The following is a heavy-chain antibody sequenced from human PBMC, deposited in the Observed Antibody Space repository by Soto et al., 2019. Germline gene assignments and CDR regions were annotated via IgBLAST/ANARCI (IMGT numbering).Heavy chain of an antibody. V-gene: IGHV4-39*01. CDR1: GGSISSSSSY. CDR3: AGPYPYESSGYALNY. Sequence: QLQLQESGPGLAKPSETLSLTCTVSGGSISSSSSYWGWIRQPPGKGLEWVGSIYYLGNTYYNPSLRNPGAISLDTAKDRFFPELRLVTSADRAGFYCAGPYPYESSGYALNYWGQGALVTVSS. CDR2: IYYLGNT. D-gene: IGHD3-22*01. J-gene: IGHJ4*02.